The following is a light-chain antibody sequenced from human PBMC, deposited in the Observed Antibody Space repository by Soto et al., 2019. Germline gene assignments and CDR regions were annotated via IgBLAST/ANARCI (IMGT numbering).Light chain of an antibody. Sequence: ETVLTQSPGTLSLSPGERATLSCRASQTIRSNYLAWYRHTPGQAPRLLIYCASNRATGIADRFSGRGSGTDFTLIISRLEPEDFALYYCQQYCSSPWTFGQGTKVEIK. CDR3: QQYCSSPWT. V-gene: IGKV3-20*01. J-gene: IGKJ1*01. CDR1: QTIRSNY. CDR2: CAS.